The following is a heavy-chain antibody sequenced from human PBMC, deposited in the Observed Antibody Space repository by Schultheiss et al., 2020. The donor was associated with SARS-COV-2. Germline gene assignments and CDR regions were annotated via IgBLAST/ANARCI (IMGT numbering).Heavy chain of an antibody. CDR3: ARGETGEYSSHFDY. Sequence: GESLKISCAASGFTFSSYSMNWVRQAPGKGLEWVSLISWDGGSTYYADSVKGRFTISRDNSKNTLYLQMNSLRAEDTAVYYCARGETGEYSSHFDYWGQGTLVTVS. CDR2: ISWDGGST. D-gene: IGHD6-13*01. J-gene: IGHJ4*02. CDR1: GFTFSSYS. V-gene: IGHV3-NL1*01.